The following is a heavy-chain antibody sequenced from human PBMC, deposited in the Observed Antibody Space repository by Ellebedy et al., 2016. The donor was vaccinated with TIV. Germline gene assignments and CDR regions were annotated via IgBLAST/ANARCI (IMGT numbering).Heavy chain of an antibody. V-gene: IGHV1-46*01. CDR3: ARARSSGWLHTPDY. D-gene: IGHD6-19*01. CDR2: INPNDDTK. CDR1: GYSFSSYY. Sequence: AASVKVSCKASGYSFSSYYMHWVRQAPGQGLEWMGIINPNDDTKYYTQNFQGRVTVTRDTSTSTVYMELRSLRSEDTAVYYCARARSSGWLHTPDYWGQGLLVTVSS. J-gene: IGHJ4*02.